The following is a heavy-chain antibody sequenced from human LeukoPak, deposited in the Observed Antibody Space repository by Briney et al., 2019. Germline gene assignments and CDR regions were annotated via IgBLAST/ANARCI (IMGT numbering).Heavy chain of an antibody. CDR3: ARPSKAYCGGDCPDYFDY. D-gene: IGHD2-21*02. CDR2: ISAYNGNT. Sequence: ASVKDSCTASGYTFTSYGISWVRQAPGQGLEWMGWISAYNGNTNYAQKLQGRVTMTTDTSTSTAYMELRSLRSDDTAVYYCARPSKAYCGGDCPDYFDYWGQGTLVTVSS. J-gene: IGHJ4*02. CDR1: GYTFTSYG. V-gene: IGHV1-18*01.